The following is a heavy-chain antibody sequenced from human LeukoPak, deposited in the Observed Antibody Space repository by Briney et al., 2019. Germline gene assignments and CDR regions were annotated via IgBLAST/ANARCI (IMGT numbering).Heavy chain of an antibody. Sequence: ASVKVSCKASGYAFTSYYMHWVRQAPGQGLEWMGIINPSGGSTSYAQKFQGRVTMTRDTSISTAYMELSRLRSDDTAVYYCARAPGDSSGYIHWGQGTLVTVSS. CDR3: ARAPGDSSGYIH. CDR1: GYAFTSYY. V-gene: IGHV1-46*01. J-gene: IGHJ4*02. D-gene: IGHD3-22*01. CDR2: INPSGGST.